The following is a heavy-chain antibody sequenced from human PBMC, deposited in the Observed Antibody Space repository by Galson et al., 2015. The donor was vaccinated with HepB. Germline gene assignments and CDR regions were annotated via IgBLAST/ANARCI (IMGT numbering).Heavy chain of an antibody. CDR1: GGSITSGGYS. V-gene: IGHV4-30-2*01. Sequence: TLSLTCDVSGGSITSGGYSWSWIRQPPGKGLEWIGYIYHSGSTNYNPSLKSRVTISVDKSKNQFSLKLSSVTAADTAVYYCASPLGYCSGGSCYWGAFDIWGQGTMVTVSS. CDR2: IYHSGST. CDR3: ASPLGYCSGGSCYWGAFDI. J-gene: IGHJ3*02. D-gene: IGHD2-15*01.